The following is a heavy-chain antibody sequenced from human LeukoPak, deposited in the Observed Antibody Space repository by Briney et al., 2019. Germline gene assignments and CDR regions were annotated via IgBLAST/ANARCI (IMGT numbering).Heavy chain of an antibody. CDR1: GYTFPLYY. J-gene: IGHJ4*02. CDR2: ILPNSGDT. D-gene: IGHD2-2*01. Sequence: GASVKVSCQASGYTFPLYYIHWLRQAPGEGLAWVGWILPNSGDTFYAQRFRGRVTMTGDTSTNTAYMDLYKLTSDDTAVYFCARPPHELVSAAPFDYWGQGTLVTVSS. V-gene: IGHV1-2*02. CDR3: ARPPHELVSAAPFDY.